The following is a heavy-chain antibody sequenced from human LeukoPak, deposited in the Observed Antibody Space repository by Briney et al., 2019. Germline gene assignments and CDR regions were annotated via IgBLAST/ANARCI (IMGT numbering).Heavy chain of an antibody. CDR3: ARSYSYGGIHY. Sequence: GGSLRLSCAASGFTFSSYTMNWVRQAPGKGLEWVSSISSSSSYIYYADSVKGRFTISRDNSKNTLYLQMNSLRAEDTAVYYCARSYSYGGIHYWGQGTLVTVSS. V-gene: IGHV3-21*01. J-gene: IGHJ4*02. CDR1: GFTFSSYT. D-gene: IGHD5-18*01. CDR2: ISSSSSYI.